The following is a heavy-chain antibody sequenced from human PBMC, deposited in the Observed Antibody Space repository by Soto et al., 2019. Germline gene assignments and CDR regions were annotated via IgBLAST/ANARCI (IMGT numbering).Heavy chain of an antibody. CDR3: ARGQVVAAQH. CDR1: GGSISSGGYS. J-gene: IGHJ4*02. D-gene: IGHD2-15*01. Sequence: SETRSLTCTVSGGSISSGGYSWSWIRQPPGKGLEWIGYIYHSGSTYYNPSLKSRVTISVDRSKNQFSLKLSSVTAADTAVYYCARGQVVAAQHWGQGTLVTVSS. CDR2: IYHSGST. V-gene: IGHV4-30-2*01.